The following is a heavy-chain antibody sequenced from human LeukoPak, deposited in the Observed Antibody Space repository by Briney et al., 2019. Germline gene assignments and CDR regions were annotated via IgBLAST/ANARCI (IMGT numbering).Heavy chain of an antibody. Sequence: PSETLSLTCTVSGYSISSGYYWGWIRQPPGKGLEWIGSIYHSGSTYYNPSLKSRVTISVDTSKNQFSLKLISVTAADTAVYYCARVFGELFLDYWGQGTLVTVSS. CDR3: ARVFGELFLDY. J-gene: IGHJ4*02. D-gene: IGHD3-10*01. CDR2: IYHSGST. CDR1: GYSISSGYY. V-gene: IGHV4-38-2*02.